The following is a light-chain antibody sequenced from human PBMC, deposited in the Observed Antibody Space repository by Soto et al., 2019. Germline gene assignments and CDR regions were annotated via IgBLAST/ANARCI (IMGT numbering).Light chain of an antibody. CDR1: QDISNY. CDR2: DAS. V-gene: IGKV1-33*01. Sequence: DIQMSQSPSSLSASVGDRVTITCQASQDISNYLNWYLHKPGKPPKLLIYDASNLETGVPSRFSGSKSGTAFTFTITSLQPEDIATYYCQQYDNLPFSFGGGTKVEIK. J-gene: IGKJ4*01. CDR3: QQYDNLPFS.